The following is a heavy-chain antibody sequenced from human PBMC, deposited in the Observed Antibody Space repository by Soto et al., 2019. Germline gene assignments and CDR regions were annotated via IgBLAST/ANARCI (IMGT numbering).Heavy chain of an antibody. CDR3: ARGTHCSRGGMDV. D-gene: IGHD2-2*01. CDR2: IYFTGTT. Sequence: PSETLSLTCTVSGGSINSYHWSWIRQPPGKGLEWIGYIYFTGTTNYNPSLKSRVTISVDTSKNQFSLKLTSVTAADTAVYYCARGTHCSRGGMDVWGQGTTVTVSS. J-gene: IGHJ6*02. V-gene: IGHV4-59*12. CDR1: GGSINSYH.